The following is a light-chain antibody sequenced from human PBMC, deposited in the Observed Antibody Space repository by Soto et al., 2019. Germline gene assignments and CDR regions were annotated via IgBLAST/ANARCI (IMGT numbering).Light chain of an antibody. CDR1: QNINSW. J-gene: IGKJ2*01. CDR3: QQYNDYPYT. V-gene: IGKV1-5*03. CDR2: KAS. Sequence: DNQMTQSPSTLSASVGDRVTITCRASQNINSWLAWYQQKPGKAPNLLIYKASSLESGVPSRFSGSGSGTEFTLTISSLQPDDFATYYCQQYNDYPYTFGQGTKLEI.